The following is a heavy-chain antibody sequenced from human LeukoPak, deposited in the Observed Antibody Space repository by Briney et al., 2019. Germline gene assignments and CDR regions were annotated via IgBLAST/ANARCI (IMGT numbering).Heavy chain of an antibody. V-gene: IGHV3-23*01. CDR1: GFTFSSYA. J-gene: IGHJ4*02. Sequence: PGGSLRLSCAASGFTFSSYAMSWVRQAPGKGLEWVSAISGSGGSTYYADSVKGRFTISRDNSKNTLYLQMNSLRAEDTTVYYCAKDPPCSGGSCYSGYWGQGTLVTVSS. CDR2: ISGSGGST. CDR3: AKDPPCSGGSCYSGY. D-gene: IGHD2-15*01.